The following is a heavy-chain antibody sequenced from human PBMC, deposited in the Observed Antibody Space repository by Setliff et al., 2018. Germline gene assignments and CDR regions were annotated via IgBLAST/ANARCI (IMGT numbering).Heavy chain of an antibody. CDR2: THTDGITI. CDR1: GFTFRTYE. V-gene: IGHV3-48*03. CDR3: ARDVFDFRTGQGGP. Sequence: PGGSLRLSCEASGFTFRTYEMIWVRQAPGKGLERVSKTHTDGITIYSDSVRGRFTISRDSAKNSLHLQMTSLSAEDTAVYYCARDVFDFRTGQGGPWGQGTRVTVSS. J-gene: IGHJ5*02. D-gene: IGHD3-3*01.